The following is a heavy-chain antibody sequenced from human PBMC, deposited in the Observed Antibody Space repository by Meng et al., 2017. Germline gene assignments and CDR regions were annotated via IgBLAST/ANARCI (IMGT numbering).Heavy chain of an antibody. J-gene: IGHJ4*02. D-gene: IGHD3-22*01. Sequence: SETLSLTCTVSGGSISSGSYYWSWIRQPAGKGLEWIGRIYTSGSTNYNPSPRSRVTISVDTSKNQFSLKLSSVTAADTAVYYCARDLGSDSSAVDWGQGTLVTVSS. CDR2: IYTSGST. CDR3: ARDLGSDSSAVD. V-gene: IGHV4-61*02. CDR1: GGSISSGSYY.